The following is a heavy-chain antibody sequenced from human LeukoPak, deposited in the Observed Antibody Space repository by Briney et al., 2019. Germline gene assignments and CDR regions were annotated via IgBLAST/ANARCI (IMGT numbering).Heavy chain of an antibody. CDR1: GYTLTELS. D-gene: IGHD4-23*01. V-gene: IGHV1-24*01. J-gene: IGHJ5*02. CDR3: ATISGGLYNWFDP. CDR2: FDPEDGET. Sequence: ASVTVSCKVSGYTLTELSMHWVRQAPGKGLEWMGGFDPEDGETIYAQKFQGRVTMTEDTSTDTAYMELSSLRSEDTAVYYCATISGGLYNWFDPWGQGTLVTVSS.